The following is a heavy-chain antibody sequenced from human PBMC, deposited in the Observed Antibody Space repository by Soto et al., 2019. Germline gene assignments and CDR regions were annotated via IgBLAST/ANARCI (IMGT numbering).Heavy chain of an antibody. J-gene: IGHJ4*02. Sequence: EVQLVESGGGLVQPGGSLRLSCAASGFTFSSYWMSWVRQAPGKGLEWVANIKQDGSEKYYVDSVKGRFTISRDNAKNSLYVQMNSLRAEDTAVYYCARENQHLIFPIDYWGQGTLVTVSS. CDR1: GFTFSSYW. CDR3: ARENQHLIFPIDY. D-gene: IGHD3-9*01. V-gene: IGHV3-7*01. CDR2: IKQDGSEK.